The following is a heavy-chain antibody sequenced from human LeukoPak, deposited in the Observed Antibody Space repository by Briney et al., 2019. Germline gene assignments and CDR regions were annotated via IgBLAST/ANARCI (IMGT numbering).Heavy chain of an antibody. Sequence: GGSLRLSLAAPGFTFANYAMSWVRQAPGKGLEWVSIVGGGGDNTFYADSVKGRFIISRDNSKNTLYLQMNSLRAEDTAVYYCAKADGGQWPSSYYYYYMDVWGKGTTVTVSS. D-gene: IGHD6-19*01. CDR2: VGGGGDNT. CDR1: GFTFANYA. CDR3: AKADGGQWPSSYYYYYMDV. J-gene: IGHJ6*03. V-gene: IGHV3-23*01.